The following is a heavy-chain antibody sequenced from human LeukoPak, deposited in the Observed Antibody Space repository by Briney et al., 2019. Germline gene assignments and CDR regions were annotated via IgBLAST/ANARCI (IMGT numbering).Heavy chain of an antibody. D-gene: IGHD6-19*01. CDR1: GFTFNRYG. CDR3: AKYQRRVPPNEGFDY. J-gene: IGHJ4*02. CDR2: ISYDGNNK. V-gene: IGHV3-30*18. Sequence: GRPLSLFCAASGFTFNRYGMHWVRQATRKGLEWVAVISYDGNNKYYADSVKGRFTISRDNSKNTLYLQMDSLRAEDTAVYYCAKYQRRVPPNEGFDYWGQGTLVTVSS.